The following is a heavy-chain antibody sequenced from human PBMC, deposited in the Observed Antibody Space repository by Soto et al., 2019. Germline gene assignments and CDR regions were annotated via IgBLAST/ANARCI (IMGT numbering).Heavy chain of an antibody. J-gene: IGHJ6*02. V-gene: IGHV1-69*01. CDR3: ARQITTPTRYYYYGMDV. Sequence: QVQLVQSGAEVKKPGSSVKVSCKASGGTFSSYAISWVRQAPGQGLEWMGGIIPIFGTANYAQKFQGRVTITAVESTSTAYMELSSLRSEDTAVYYCARQITTPTRYYYYGMDVWGQGTTVTVYS. CDR1: GGTFSSYA. CDR2: IIPIFGTA. D-gene: IGHD4-4*01.